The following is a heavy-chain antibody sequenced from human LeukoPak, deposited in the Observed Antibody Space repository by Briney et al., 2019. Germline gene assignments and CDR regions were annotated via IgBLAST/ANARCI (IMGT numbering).Heavy chain of an antibody. CDR2: ISGNGGST. D-gene: IGHD3-3*01. CDR1: GFTFSSYA. J-gene: IGHJ4*02. CDR3: AKDHYWSIDY. V-gene: IGHV3-23*01. Sequence: PGGSLRLSCGASGFTFSSYAMTWVRQAPGKGLAWVSAISGNGGSTYYADSVKGRFTISRDNSKNTLYLQMSSLRAEDTGVYYCAKDHYWSIDYWGRGTLVTVSS.